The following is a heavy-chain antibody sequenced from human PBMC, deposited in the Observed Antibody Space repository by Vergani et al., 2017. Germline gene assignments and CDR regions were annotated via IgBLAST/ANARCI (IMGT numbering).Heavy chain of an antibody. CDR3: VGHVYGSGKY. CDR2: FSSSGDTI. D-gene: IGHD3-10*01. CDR1: GFTFRDHS. Sequence: VQLVESGGGLVQPGGSLRLSCAASGFTFRDHSLSWIRQAPGKGLEWVSFFSSSGDTILYADSVMGRFTISRDNAKSSLYLQMNSLRTEETALYYCVGHVYGSGKYWGQGILVTVSS. J-gene: IGHJ4*02. V-gene: IGHV3-11*04.